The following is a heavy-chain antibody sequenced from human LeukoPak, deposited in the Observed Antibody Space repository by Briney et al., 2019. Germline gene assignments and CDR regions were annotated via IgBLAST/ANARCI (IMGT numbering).Heavy chain of an antibody. CDR3: ARLPYYYDSSGYH. D-gene: IGHD3-22*01. CDR2: IYYSGST. J-gene: IGHJ4*02. Sequence: SETLSLTCTVSGGSISSYYWSWIRQPPGKGLEWIGYIYYSGSTNYNPSLKSRVTISVDTSKNQFSLKLSSVTAADTAVYYCARLPYYYDSSGYHWGQGTLVTVSP. CDR1: GGSISSYY. V-gene: IGHV4-59*08.